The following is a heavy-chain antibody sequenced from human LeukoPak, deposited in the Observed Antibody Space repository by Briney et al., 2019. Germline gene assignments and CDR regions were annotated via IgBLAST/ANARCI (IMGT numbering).Heavy chain of an antibody. CDR3: AKDDRIQTRRYSYNY. J-gene: IGHJ4*02. CDR1: GFTVSSNY. V-gene: IGHV3-53*01. CDR2: IYSGGST. Sequence: GGSLRLSCAASGFTVSSNYMSWVRQAPGKGLEWVSVIYSGGSTYYADSVKGRFTISRDNSKNTLYLQMNSLRAEDTAVYYCAKDDRIQTRRYSYNYWGQGTLVTVSS. D-gene: IGHD5-18*01.